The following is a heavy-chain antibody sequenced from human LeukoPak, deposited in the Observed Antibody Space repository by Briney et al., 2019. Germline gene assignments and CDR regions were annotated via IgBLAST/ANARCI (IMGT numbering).Heavy chain of an antibody. CDR1: GGSISSGGYY. V-gene: IGHV4-31*03. D-gene: IGHD1-26*01. CDR3: ASWASGSYFY. Sequence: PSQTLSLTCTVSGGSISSGGYYWSWIRQHPGKGLEWIGYIYYSGSTYYNPSLKSRVTISVDKSKNQFSLKLNSVTAADTAVYYCASWASGSYFYWGQGTLVTVSS. J-gene: IGHJ4*02. CDR2: IYYSGST.